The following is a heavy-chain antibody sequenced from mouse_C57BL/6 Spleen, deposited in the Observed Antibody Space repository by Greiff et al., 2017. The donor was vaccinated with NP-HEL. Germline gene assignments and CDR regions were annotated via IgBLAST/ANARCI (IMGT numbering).Heavy chain of an antibody. J-gene: IGHJ4*01. Sequence: QVQLQQSGPELVKPGASVKISCKASGYAFSSSWMNWVKQRPGKGLEWIGRIYPGDGDTNYNGKFKGKATLTADKSSSTAYMQLSSLTSEDSAVYFCAREIYYYGSSLYYAMDYWGQGTSVTVSS. CDR1: GYAFSSSW. CDR2: IYPGDGDT. V-gene: IGHV1-82*01. CDR3: AREIYYYGSSLYYAMDY. D-gene: IGHD1-1*01.